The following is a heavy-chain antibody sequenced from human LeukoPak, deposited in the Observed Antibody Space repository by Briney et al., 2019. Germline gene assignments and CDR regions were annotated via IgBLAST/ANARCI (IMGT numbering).Heavy chain of an antibody. D-gene: IGHD5-18*01. CDR3: ARVRIQLWSGNLIQYYMDV. V-gene: IGHV3-7*01. J-gene: IGHJ6*03. Sequence: GGSLRLSSAASGFTFSSYWMSWVRQAPGKGLEWVANIKQDGSKKYYVDSVKGRFTISRDNAKNSLYLQMNSLRAEDTAVYYCARVRIQLWSGNLIQYYMDVWGKGTTVTVSS. CDR2: IKQDGSKK. CDR1: GFTFSSYW.